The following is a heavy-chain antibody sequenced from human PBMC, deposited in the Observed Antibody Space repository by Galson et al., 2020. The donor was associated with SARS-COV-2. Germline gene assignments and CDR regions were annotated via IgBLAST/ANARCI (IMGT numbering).Heavy chain of an antibody. V-gene: IGHV4-38-2*01. Sequence: ETLSLTCAVSGYSISSGYYWGWIRQPPGKGLEWIGSIYHSGSTYYNPSLKSRVTISVDTSKNQFSLKLSAVTAADTAVYYCARRYYDFWSGTGSYYFDYWGQGTLVTVSS. D-gene: IGHD3-3*01. CDR2: IYHSGST. J-gene: IGHJ4*02. CDR3: ARRYYDFWSGTGSYYFDY. CDR1: GYSISSGYY.